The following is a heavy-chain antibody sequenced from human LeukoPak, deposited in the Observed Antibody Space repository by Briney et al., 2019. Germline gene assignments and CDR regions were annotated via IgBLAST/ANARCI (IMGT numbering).Heavy chain of an antibody. CDR3: TKLSDCGDDCYDRPHWFDP. CDR1: GGSMTGYY. V-gene: IGHV4-59*08. CDR2: VHSSGGT. D-gene: IGHD2-21*02. Sequence: SETLSLTCTVSGGSMTGYYWTWIRQPPGKRLEWIGYVHSSGGTKYNPSLKSRVTVSIDMSRNQFSLNVRSVTAADTATYYCTKLSDCGDDCYDRPHWFDPWGQGRLVTVSS. J-gene: IGHJ5*02.